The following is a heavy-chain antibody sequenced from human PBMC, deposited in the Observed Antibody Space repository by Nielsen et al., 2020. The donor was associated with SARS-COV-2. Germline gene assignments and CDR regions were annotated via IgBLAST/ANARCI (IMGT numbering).Heavy chain of an antibody. D-gene: IGHD4-17*01. CDR2: MNPNSGNT. Sequence: ASVKVSCKASGYTFTSYDINRVRQATGQGLEWMGWMNPNSGNTGYAQKFQGRVTMTRNTSISTAYMELSSLRSEDTAVYYCARGRRDRSLTTVPPYYFDYWGQGTLVTVSS. CDR3: ARGRRDRSLTTVPPYYFDY. J-gene: IGHJ4*02. CDR1: GYTFTSYD. V-gene: IGHV1-8*01.